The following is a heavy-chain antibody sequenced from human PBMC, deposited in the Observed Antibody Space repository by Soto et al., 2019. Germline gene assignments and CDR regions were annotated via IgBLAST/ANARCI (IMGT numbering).Heavy chain of an antibody. CDR1: GFTFSSYW. CDR2: IKQDGSEK. V-gene: IGHV3-7*01. CDR3: ARATSVNDFWSGLYYFDY. D-gene: IGHD3-3*01. Sequence: PGGSLRLSCAASGFTFSSYWMSWVRQAPGKGLEWVANIKQDGSEKYYVDSVKGRFTISRDNAKNSLYLQMNSLRAEDTAVYYCARATSVNDFWSGLYYFDYWGQGTLVTVSS. J-gene: IGHJ4*02.